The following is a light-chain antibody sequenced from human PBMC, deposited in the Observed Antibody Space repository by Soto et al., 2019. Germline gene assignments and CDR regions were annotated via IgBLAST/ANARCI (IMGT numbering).Light chain of an antibody. CDR2: GTS. V-gene: IGKV3-20*01. CDR1: QSIDNNH. J-gene: IGKJ2*01. CDR3: QHYGASPYT. Sequence: EIVLTQSPGTLSLSPGERVTLSCRASQSIDNNHLAWYQQRPGQAPRLLIHGTSNRATGIPDRFSGSGSGTDFTLTFSRLEPEDFAVYYCQHYGASPYTFGQGTELEIK.